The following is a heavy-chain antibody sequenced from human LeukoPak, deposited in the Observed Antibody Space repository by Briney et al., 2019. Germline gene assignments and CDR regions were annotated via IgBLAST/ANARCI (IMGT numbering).Heavy chain of an antibody. CDR3: ARLSQADILTGDAFDI. CDR2: IYPGDSDP. D-gene: IGHD3-9*01. Sequence: GESLKISCKGSGYSFTSYWIGWVRQMPGKGLEWMGIIYPGDSDPRYSPSFQGQVTISADKSISTAYLQWSSLKASDTAMYYCARLSQADILTGDAFDIWGQGTMVTVSS. J-gene: IGHJ3*02. V-gene: IGHV5-51*01. CDR1: GYSFTSYW.